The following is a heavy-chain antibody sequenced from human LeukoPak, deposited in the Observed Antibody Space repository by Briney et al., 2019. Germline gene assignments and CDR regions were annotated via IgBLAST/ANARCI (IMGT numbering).Heavy chain of an antibody. CDR2: VRNKTYGGTT. CDR1: GFTFGDYA. J-gene: IGHJ4*02. CDR3: VGGSFFDY. D-gene: IGHD1-26*01. Sequence: PGGSLRLSCTTSGFTFGDYAMSWVRQAPGKGPEWVGFVRNKTYGGTTEYAASVKGRFTISRDDSKSIAYLQMNSLKTEDTAVYYCVGGSFFDYWGQGTLVTVSS. V-gene: IGHV3-49*04.